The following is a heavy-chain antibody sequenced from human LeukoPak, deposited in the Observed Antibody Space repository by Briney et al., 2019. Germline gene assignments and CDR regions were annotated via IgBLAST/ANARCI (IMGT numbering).Heavy chain of an antibody. V-gene: IGHV1-24*01. Sequence: GASVNVSCKVSGYTLTELSMHWVRQAPGKGLEWMGGFDPEDGETIYAQKFQGRVTMTEDTSTDTAYMELSSLRSEDTAVYYCATDRLCSGGSCYDYWGQGTLVTVSS. CDR2: FDPEDGET. CDR3: ATDRLCSGGSCYDY. J-gene: IGHJ4*02. CDR1: GYTLTELS. D-gene: IGHD2-15*01.